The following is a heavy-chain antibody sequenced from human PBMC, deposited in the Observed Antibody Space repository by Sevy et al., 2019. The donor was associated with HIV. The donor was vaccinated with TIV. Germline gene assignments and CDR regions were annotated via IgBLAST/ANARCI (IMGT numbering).Heavy chain of an antibody. CDR1: GFIFSGYG. Sequence: GVSLRLSCAASGFIFSGYGMHWVRQAPGRGLEWVSFISFDGNKKYYAEFVKGRFTISKDTSKNTLFLEMNSLGAEDTAVYFCAKEERGLYEDKTGYYADGPSVDYWGQGTLVTVSS. J-gene: IGHJ4*01. D-gene: IGHD3-9*01. V-gene: IGHV3-30*18. CDR3: AKEERGLYEDKTGYYADGPSVDY. CDR2: ISFDGNKK.